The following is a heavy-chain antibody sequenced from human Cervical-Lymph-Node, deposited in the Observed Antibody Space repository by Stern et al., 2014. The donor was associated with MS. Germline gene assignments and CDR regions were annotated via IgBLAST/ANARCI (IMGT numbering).Heavy chain of an antibody. D-gene: IGHD2-2*01. J-gene: IGHJ5*02. CDR1: GYSFTNYW. V-gene: IGHV5-51*03. CDR2: IYPGDSDT. CDR3: ARRIRGCTSTSCGSDR. Sequence: VQLVQSGAEVKKPGESLKISCKGSGYSFTNYWIGWVRQMPGKGLEWMGVIYPGDSDTRYSPSFRGQVTISVDNSISTAYLQWSSLKASDTAMYYCARRIRGCTSTSCGSDRWGQGTLVTVSS.